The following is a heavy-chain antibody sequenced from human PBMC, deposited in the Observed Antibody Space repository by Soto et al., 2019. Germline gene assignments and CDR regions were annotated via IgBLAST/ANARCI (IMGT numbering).Heavy chain of an antibody. CDR3: ATRSGSYYPY. J-gene: IGHJ4*02. D-gene: IGHD1-26*01. Sequence: QVQLVESGGGVVQPGRSLRLSCAASGFSFSGYPMHWVRQTPGKGLEWVALISFDGTNKYYADSVKGRFTISRDNSRNTLLLQMNSLRADATSLYYCATRSGSYYPYWGQGTLVTVSS. CDR1: GFSFSGYP. CDR2: ISFDGTNK. V-gene: IGHV3-30-3*01.